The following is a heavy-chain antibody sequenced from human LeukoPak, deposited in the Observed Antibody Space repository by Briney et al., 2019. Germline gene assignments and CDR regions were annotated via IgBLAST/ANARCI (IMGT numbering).Heavy chain of an antibody. CDR2: IIPIFGTA. D-gene: IGHD4-17*01. CDR1: GGTFSSYA. J-gene: IGHJ5*02. Sequence: SVKVSCKASGGTFSSYAISWVRQAPGQGLEWMGGIIPIFGTANYAQKFQGRVTITTDESTSTAYMELSSLRSEDTAVYYCATEGKGYGDYVYNWFDPWGQGTLVTVSS. V-gene: IGHV1-69*05. CDR3: ATEGKGYGDYVYNWFDP.